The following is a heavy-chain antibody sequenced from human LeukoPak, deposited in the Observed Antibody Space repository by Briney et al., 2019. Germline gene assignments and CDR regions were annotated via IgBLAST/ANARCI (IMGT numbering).Heavy chain of an antibody. CDR1: GYIFTDYY. J-gene: IGHJ4*02. CDR2: INPNSGGT. CDR3: ARGIVGATSSPDY. Sequence: ASVKVSCKASGYIFTDYYMHWVRQAPGQELGWMGRINPNSGGTNYAQKFQGRVTMTRDTSISTAYTELSSLRSEDTATYYCARGIVGATSSPDYWGQGTLVTVSS. V-gene: IGHV1/OR15-1*01. D-gene: IGHD1-26*01.